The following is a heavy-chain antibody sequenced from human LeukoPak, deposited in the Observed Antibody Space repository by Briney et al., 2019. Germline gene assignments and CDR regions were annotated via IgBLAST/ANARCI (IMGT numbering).Heavy chain of an antibody. V-gene: IGHV1-18*04. CDR3: ARDQGDIVVVPDAFDI. Sequence: ASVKVSCKASGYTFTSYGISWGGQAPGQGLEWMGWISAYNGNTNYAQKLQGRVTMTTDTSTSTAYMELRSLRSDATAVYYCARDQGDIVVVPDAFDIWGQGTMVTVSS. CDR1: GYTFTSYG. D-gene: IGHD2-2*01. CDR2: ISAYNGNT. J-gene: IGHJ3*02.